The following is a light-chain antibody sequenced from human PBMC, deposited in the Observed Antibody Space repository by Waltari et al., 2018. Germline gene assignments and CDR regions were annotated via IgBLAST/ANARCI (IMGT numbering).Light chain of an antibody. J-gene: IGKJ5*01. V-gene: IGKV3-15*01. CDR3: QQYNRWPPIT. CDR1: QSVSSN. Sequence: EIVMTQSPATLSVSPGETATLHCRASQSVSSNVAWYQKKPGQAPRLLIYDASTRANSIPAKFRGSGSGTEFTLTISSLQSEDFAVYYCQQYNRWPPITFGHGTRLEIK. CDR2: DAS.